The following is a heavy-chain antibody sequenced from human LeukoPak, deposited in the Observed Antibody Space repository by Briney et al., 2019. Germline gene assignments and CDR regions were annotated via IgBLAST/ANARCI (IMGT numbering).Heavy chain of an antibody. Sequence: GSLRLSCAASGFTVSSNYMSWVRQAPGKGLEWVSVIYSGGSTYYADSVKGRFTISRHNSKNTLYLQMNSLRAEDTAVYYCARLMDTAIPGYFDYWGQGTLVTVSS. CDR1: GFTVSSNY. D-gene: IGHD5-18*01. V-gene: IGHV3-53*04. J-gene: IGHJ4*02. CDR3: ARLMDTAIPGYFDY. CDR2: IYSGGST.